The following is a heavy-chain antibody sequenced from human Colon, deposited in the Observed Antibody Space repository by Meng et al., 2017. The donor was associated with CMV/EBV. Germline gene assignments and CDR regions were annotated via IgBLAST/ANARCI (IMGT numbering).Heavy chain of an antibody. CDR1: GGTFSSYA. Sequence: SVKVSCKASGGTFSSYAISWVRQAPGQGLEGMGGIIPIFGTANYAQKFQGRVTITTDESTSTAYMELSSLRSEDTAVYYCARGAPRNQYSYGYDPFFDDWGQGTLVTVSS. CDR2: IIPIFGTA. V-gene: IGHV1-69*05. J-gene: IGHJ4*02. D-gene: IGHD5-18*01. CDR3: ARGAPRNQYSYGYDPFFDD.